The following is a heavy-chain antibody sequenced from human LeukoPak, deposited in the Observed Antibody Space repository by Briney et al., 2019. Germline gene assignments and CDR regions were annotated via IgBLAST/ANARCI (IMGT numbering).Heavy chain of an antibody. D-gene: IGHD3-10*01. CDR1: RDIYSRNRAT. Sequence: SQTLSLTFAITRDIYSRNRATEHCLRQSPSRGLEWLGRTYYMSKWNNDYAVSVKSRITINPHTSKNQFSLQLKSVTPEDTAVYYCAREVNMVLGRWGQGTLVTVSS. CDR2: TYYMSKWNN. V-gene: IGHV6-1*01. J-gene: IGHJ4*02. CDR3: AREVNMVLGR.